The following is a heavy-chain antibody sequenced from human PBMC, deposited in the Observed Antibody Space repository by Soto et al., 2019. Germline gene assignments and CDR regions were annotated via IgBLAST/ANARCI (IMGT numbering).Heavy chain of an antibody. D-gene: IGHD2-15*01. J-gene: IGHJ6*02. CDR1: GYTFTSYG. CDR2: ISAYNGNT. V-gene: IGHV1-18*04. CDR3: ASPGDCSGGSCYYYYGMDV. Sequence: ASVKVSCKASGYTFTSYGISWVRQAPGQGLEWMGWISAYNGNTNYAQKLQGRVTITADKSTSTAYMELSSLRSEDTAVYYCASPGDCSGGSCYYYYGMDVWGQGTTVTVSS.